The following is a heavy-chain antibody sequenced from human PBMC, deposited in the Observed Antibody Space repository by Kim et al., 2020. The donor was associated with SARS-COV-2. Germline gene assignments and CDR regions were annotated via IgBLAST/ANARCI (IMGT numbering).Heavy chain of an antibody. CDR3: ARDLGRHTVVGPTWELDY. J-gene: IGHJ4*02. CDR2: INAGNGNT. D-gene: IGHD3-10*01. V-gene: IGHV1-3*01. CDR1: GYIFTTYA. Sequence: ASVKVSCKASGYIFTTYAMHWVRQAPGQGLEWMGWINAGNGNTKYSQKFQGRVTFTRDTSRRTGYMELSRLRSEDTAVYFCARDLGRHTVVGPTWELDYWGQGARVTVSS.